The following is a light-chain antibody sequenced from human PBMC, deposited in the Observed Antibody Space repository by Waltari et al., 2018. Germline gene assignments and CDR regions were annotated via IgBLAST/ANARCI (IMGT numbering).Light chain of an antibody. CDR2: TAS. Sequence: DIQMTQSPSSLSASVGDSTTIPFRASQNINIYVNWYQQKPGKVPKLLISTASNLQSGVPSRFSGGGSGTDFTLTISGLQPEDFATYYCQQSYTTPTFGPGTKVDFK. V-gene: IGKV1-39*01. CDR3: QQSYTTPT. CDR1: QNINIY. J-gene: IGKJ3*01.